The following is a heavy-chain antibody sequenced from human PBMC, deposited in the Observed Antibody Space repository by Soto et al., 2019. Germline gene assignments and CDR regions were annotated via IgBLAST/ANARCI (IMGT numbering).Heavy chain of an antibody. CDR3: GRVGSASSPIDF. D-gene: IGHD6-25*01. CDR1: GYSFTTYA. J-gene: IGHJ4*02. CDR2: ISGYNGDT. Sequence: QVLLVQSGADVQKPGASLKVSCKTSGYSFTTYAISWVRQAPGQGLEWMGYISGYNGDTNYAPRLQGRVTLTSDTSTTTAYMELRSLTSDDTAMYYCGRVGSASSPIDFWGEGTLVTVSS. V-gene: IGHV1-18*01.